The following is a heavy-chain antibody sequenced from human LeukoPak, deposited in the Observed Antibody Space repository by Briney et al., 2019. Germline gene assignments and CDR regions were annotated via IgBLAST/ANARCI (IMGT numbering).Heavy chain of an antibody. V-gene: IGHV1-2*02. CDR2: INPNSGDT. Sequence: GASVTVSCKASGYTFTGHYMYWVRQAPGQGLEWMGWINPNSGDTNYAQKFQGRVTMTRDTSISTAYMDLNRLTSDDTAVYYCARRLTTSQDLDYWGQGTLVTVSS. D-gene: IGHD2-2*01. CDR3: ARRLTTSQDLDY. J-gene: IGHJ4*02. CDR1: GYTFTGHY.